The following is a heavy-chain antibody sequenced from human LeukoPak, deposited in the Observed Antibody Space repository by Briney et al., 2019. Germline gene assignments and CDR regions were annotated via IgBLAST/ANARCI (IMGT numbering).Heavy chain of an antibody. CDR2: IIPIFGTA. CDR3: ARGRIVVVKGPQFYYYYGMDV. J-gene: IGHJ6*02. V-gene: IGHV1-69*13. Sequence: ASVKVSCKASGYTFTSYGISWVRQAPGQGLEWMGGIIPIFGTANYAQKFQGRVTITADESTSTAYMELSSLRSEDTAVYYCARGRIVVVKGPQFYYYYGMDVWGQGTTVTVSS. CDR1: GYTFTSYG. D-gene: IGHD3-22*01.